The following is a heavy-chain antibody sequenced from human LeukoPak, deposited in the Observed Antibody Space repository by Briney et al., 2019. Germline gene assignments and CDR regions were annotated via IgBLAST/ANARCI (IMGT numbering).Heavy chain of an antibody. CDR3: ARVTQRNYFDY. J-gene: IGHJ4*02. V-gene: IGHV4-59*01. CDR1: GGSISGYY. Sequence: SETLSLTCTVSGGSISGYYWSWIRQPPGKGLEWIGYIFYSGSTNYNPSLKSRVTISVDTSKNQFSLKLSSVTAADTAVYYCARVTQRNYFDYWGQGTLVTVSS. D-gene: IGHD6-25*01. CDR2: IFYSGST.